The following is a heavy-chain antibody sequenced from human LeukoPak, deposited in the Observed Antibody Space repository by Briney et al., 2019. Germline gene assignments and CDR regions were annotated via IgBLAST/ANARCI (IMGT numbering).Heavy chain of an antibody. Sequence: GESLKISCKGPGYSFTSYWIGWVRQMPGKGLEWMGIIYPGDSDTRYSPSFQGQVTISADKSISTAYLQWSSLKASDTAMYYCARRYYYDSSGYPYLDYWGQGTLVTVSS. J-gene: IGHJ4*02. CDR2: IYPGDSDT. V-gene: IGHV5-51*01. CDR1: GYSFTSYW. D-gene: IGHD3-22*01. CDR3: ARRYYYDSSGYPYLDY.